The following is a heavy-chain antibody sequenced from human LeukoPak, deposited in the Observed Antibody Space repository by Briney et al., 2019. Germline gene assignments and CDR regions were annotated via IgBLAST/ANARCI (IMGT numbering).Heavy chain of an antibody. V-gene: IGHV4-4*07. D-gene: IGHD3-10*01. CDR3: ARGLYYYGSGSYLSFDP. J-gene: IGHJ5*02. CDR2: IYTSGST. Sequence: SQTLSLTCTVSGGSISSYYWSWIRQPAGKGLEWIGRIYTSGSTNYNPSLKSRVTMSVDTSKNQFSLKLSSVTAADTAVYYCARGLYYYGSGSYLSFDPWGQGTLVTVSS. CDR1: GGSISSYY.